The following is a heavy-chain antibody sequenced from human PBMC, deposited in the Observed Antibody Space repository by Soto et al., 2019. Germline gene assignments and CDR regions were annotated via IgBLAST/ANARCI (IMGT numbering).Heavy chain of an antibody. V-gene: IGHV4-4*07. Sequence: SETLSLTCTVSGGSMSSYYWTWIRQPAGKGLEWIGRVYSSGGTHYNPSLKSRVTISLATSKNQFSLRLLSVTDADTAVYYCARGQRFSDWFDPWGQGTLVTVSS. J-gene: IGHJ5*02. CDR3: ARGQRFSDWFDP. CDR2: VYSSGGT. CDR1: GGSMSSYY. D-gene: IGHD3-3*01.